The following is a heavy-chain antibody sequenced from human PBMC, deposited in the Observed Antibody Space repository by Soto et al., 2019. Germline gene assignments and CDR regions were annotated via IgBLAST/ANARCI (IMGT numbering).Heavy chain of an antibody. J-gene: IGHJ4*02. CDR1: GYTFTSYG. CDR3: ARTKSKAGIAAAGFDY. Sequence: QVQLVQSGAEVKKPGASVKVSCKASGYTFTSYGISWVRQAPGQGLEWMGWISAYNGNTNYAQKLQGRVTMTTDTSTSTTQMELRRLRSDDTAVYYCARTKSKAGIAAAGFDYWGQGTLVTVSS. CDR2: ISAYNGNT. D-gene: IGHD6-13*01. V-gene: IGHV1-18*04.